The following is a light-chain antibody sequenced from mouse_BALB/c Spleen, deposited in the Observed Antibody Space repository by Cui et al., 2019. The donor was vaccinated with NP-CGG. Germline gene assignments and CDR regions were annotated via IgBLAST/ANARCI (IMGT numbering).Light chain of an antibody. V-gene: IGLV1*01. CDR3: ALWYTNHWV. CDR1: TGAITTSNY. J-gene: IGLJ1*01. CDR2: GTN. Sequence: QAVVTQESAITTSPGETVTLTCRSSTGAITTSNYANWVQEKPDHLFTGLIGGTNNRAPGVPARFSGSLIGDKAALTITRAQTEDEAIYFCALWYTNHWVFGGGTKLTVL.